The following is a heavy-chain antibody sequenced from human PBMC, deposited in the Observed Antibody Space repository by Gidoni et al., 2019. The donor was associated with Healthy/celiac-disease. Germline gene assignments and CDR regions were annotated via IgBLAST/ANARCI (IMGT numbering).Heavy chain of an antibody. J-gene: IGHJ4*02. CDR1: GFPVRASA. D-gene: IGHD6-19*01. Sequence: EVPLVESGVGLVEPGGSVRLSCSAQGFPVRASAMPWVRQSSGTGVGGVGRIGSKANSYATAYAASVKGRFTIAREYSKNTAYLQMNSLKTEDTAVYYCTRRGRRDLGVANQPFDYWGQGTLVTVSS. CDR2: IGSKANSYAT. CDR3: TRRGRRDLGVANQPFDY. V-gene: IGHV3-73*02.